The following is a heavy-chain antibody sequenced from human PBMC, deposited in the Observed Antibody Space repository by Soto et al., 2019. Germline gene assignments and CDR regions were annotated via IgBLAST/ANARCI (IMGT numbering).Heavy chain of an antibody. Sequence: QVQLQESGPGLLKPSQTLSLTCTVSGGSISNGGYYWSWIRQQPGKGLEWIGNIYYSGTTIYNPSLKSRLTMSVGTSKRQFSPKLSSVTAADAAVYYCARADIFNYFYGMDVWGQGTTVTVSS. V-gene: IGHV4-31*03. J-gene: IGHJ6*02. CDR1: GGSISNGGYY. CDR2: IYYSGTT. D-gene: IGHD2-21*01. CDR3: ARADIFNYFYGMDV.